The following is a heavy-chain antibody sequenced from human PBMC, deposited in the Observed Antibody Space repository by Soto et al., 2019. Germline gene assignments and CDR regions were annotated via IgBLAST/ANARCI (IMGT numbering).Heavy chain of an antibody. CDR3: ARVPTYTAMLLTYYYYGMDV. Sequence: PGGSLRLSCAASGFTFSSYWMSWVRQAPGKGLEWVANIKQDGSEKYYVDSVKGRLTISRDNAKNSLYLQMNSLRAEDTAVYYCARVPTYTAMLLTYYYYGMDVWGQGTTVTVSS. J-gene: IGHJ6*02. CDR1: GFTFSSYW. CDR2: IKQDGSEK. V-gene: IGHV3-7*03. D-gene: IGHD5-18*01.